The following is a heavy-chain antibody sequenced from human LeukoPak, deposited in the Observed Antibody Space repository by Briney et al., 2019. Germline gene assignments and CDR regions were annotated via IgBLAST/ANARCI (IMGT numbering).Heavy chain of an antibody. V-gene: IGHV3-7*01. CDR1: GFTFRGYW. CDR3: ARDLLRNSLDY. Sequence: GSLRLSFAASGFTFRGYWVSWVRQAPGNCLELVAKKNQDGAQKSYVDSVKGRFTNSRENAKNTLYLQMNSLRADDTAVYYCARDLLRNSLDYWGQGSLVTVSS. CDR2: KNQDGAQK. J-gene: IGHJ4*02. D-gene: IGHD1-14*01.